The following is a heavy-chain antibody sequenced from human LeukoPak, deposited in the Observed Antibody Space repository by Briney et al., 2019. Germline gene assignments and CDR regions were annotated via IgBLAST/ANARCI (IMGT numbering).Heavy chain of an antibody. D-gene: IGHD6-6*01. CDR2: IYHSGST. J-gene: IGHJ6*03. Sequence: SENLSLTCAVSGYSISSGYCWGWIRQPPGKGLEWIGSIYHSGSTYYNPSLKSRVTISVDTSKNQFSLKLRSVPAADTAVYYCARRAPSPYYMDVLGKGTPVTVSS. CDR1: GYSISSGYC. CDR3: ARRAPSPYYMDV. V-gene: IGHV4-38-2*01.